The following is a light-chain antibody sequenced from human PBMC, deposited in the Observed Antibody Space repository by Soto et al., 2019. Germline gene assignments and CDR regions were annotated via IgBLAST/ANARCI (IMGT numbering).Light chain of an antibody. CDR3: LSYDYSLAWV. V-gene: IGLV1-40*01. CDR2: DNN. J-gene: IGLJ3*02. Sequence: QSVLTQPPSVSGAPGQRVTISCTGSSSNIGARYDVHWYQQLPETAPKLLIYDNNNRPSGVPDRFSGSKSGTSASLAIAGLQADDEADYYCLSYDYSLAWVFGGGTKVTVL. CDR1: SSNIGARYD.